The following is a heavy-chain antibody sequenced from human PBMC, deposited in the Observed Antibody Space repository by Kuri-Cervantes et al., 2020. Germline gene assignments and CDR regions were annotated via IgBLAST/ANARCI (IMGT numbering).Heavy chain of an antibody. CDR1: GGSISSYY. CDR3: ARKAINYDILTGYFPSWFDP. V-gene: IGHV4-59*12. D-gene: IGHD3-9*01. J-gene: IGHJ5*02. CDR2: IYYSGST. Sequence: SETLSLTCTVSGGSISSYYWSWIRQPPGKGLEWIGSIYYSGSTYYNPSLKSRVTISVDTSKNQFSLKLSSVTAADTAVYYCARKAINYDILTGYFPSWFDPWGQGTLVTVSS.